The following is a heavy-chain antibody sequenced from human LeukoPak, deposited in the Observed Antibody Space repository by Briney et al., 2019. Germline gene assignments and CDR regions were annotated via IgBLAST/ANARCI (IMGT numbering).Heavy chain of an antibody. V-gene: IGHV3-30-3*01. CDR3: ARPELRFLEWLSDFDY. CDR1: GFTFSDYA. CDR2: ISKDGSDK. Sequence: PGGSLRLSCAASGFTFSDYAMHWVRQAPGKGLEWVAVISKDGSDKYYPGSVRGRFTISRDNSKNTLYLQMNSLRAEDTAVYYCARPELRFLEWLSDFDYWGQGTPVTVSS. J-gene: IGHJ4*02. D-gene: IGHD3-3*01.